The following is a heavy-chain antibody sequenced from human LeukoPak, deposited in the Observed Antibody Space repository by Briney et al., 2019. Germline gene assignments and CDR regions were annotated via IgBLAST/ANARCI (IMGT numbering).Heavy chain of an antibody. Sequence: GRSLRLSCAASGFIFSSYGMHWVRQAPGKGLEWVAVIWYDGSNKYYADSVKGRFTISRDNSKNTLYLQMNSLRAEDTAVYYCARDPVGAIGYGMDVWGQGTTVTVSS. CDR3: ARDPVGAIGYGMDV. CDR2: IWYDGSNK. V-gene: IGHV3-33*01. D-gene: IGHD1-26*01. J-gene: IGHJ6*02. CDR1: GFIFSSYG.